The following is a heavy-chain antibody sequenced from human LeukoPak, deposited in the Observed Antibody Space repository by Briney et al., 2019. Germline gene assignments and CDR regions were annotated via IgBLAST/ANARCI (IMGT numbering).Heavy chain of an antibody. CDR1: GFTFSSYA. D-gene: IGHD5-12*01. V-gene: IGHV3-23*01. J-gene: IGHJ4*02. Sequence: GGSLRLSCAASGFTFSSYAMSGVRQAPGKGLEWISAISGSGGSTYYADSVKGRFTISRDNSKNTLYLQMNSLRAEDTAVYYCAKDGGLIVATGPFDYWGQGTLVTVSS. CDR2: ISGSGGST. CDR3: AKDGGLIVATGPFDY.